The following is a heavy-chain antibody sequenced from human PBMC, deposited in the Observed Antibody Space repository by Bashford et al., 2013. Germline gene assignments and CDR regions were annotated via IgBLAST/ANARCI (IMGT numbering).Heavy chain of an antibody. J-gene: IGHJ5*02. V-gene: IGHV3-20*01. Sequence: VRQAPGKGLEWVAGINWNGAAIQYGDSVKGRFTISRDNAKNALYLQMNSLRAEDTAFYHCARAIAVPGTYWFDPWGQGTLVTVSS. CDR2: INWNGAAI. D-gene: IGHD6-19*01. CDR3: ARAIAVPGTYWFDP.